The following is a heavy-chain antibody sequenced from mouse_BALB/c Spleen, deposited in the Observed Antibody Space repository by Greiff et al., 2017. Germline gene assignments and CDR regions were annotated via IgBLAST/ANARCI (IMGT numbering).Heavy chain of an antibody. J-gene: IGHJ1*01. CDR3: VRGGWGITTDWYFDV. CDR1: GFTFNTYA. D-gene: IGHD2-4*01. Sequence: EVKLMESGGGLVQPKGSLKLSCAASGFTFNTYAMNWVRQAPGKGLEWVARIRSKSNNYATYYADSVKDRFTISRDDSQSMLYLQMNNLKTEDTAMYYCVRGGWGITTDWYFDVWGAGTTVTVSS. V-gene: IGHV10-1*02. CDR2: IRSKSNNYAT.